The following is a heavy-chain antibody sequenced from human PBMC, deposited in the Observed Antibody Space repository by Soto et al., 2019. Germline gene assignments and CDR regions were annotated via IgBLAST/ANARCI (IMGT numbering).Heavy chain of an antibody. CDR1: GGSFSGYD. Sequence: SETLSLTCAVYGGSFSGYDWSWIRQPPGKGLEWIGEINHSGSTNYNPSLKSRVTISVDTSKNQFSLKLSSVTAADTAVYYCARDPRYCRGGSCYRPGVYYYYYMDVWGKGTTVTVSS. V-gene: IGHV4-34*01. D-gene: IGHD2-15*01. J-gene: IGHJ6*03. CDR3: ARDPRYCRGGSCYRPGVYYYYYMDV. CDR2: INHSGST.